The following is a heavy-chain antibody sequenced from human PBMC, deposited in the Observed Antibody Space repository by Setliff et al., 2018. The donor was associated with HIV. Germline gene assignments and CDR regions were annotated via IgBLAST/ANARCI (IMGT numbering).Heavy chain of an antibody. CDR1: GYSISSGYY. D-gene: IGHD2-8*02. CDR2: IYTSGST. V-gene: IGHV4-61*02. CDR3: ARVSSTYWYSIFRNYYYHMDV. Sequence: SQTLSLTCAVSGYSISSGYYWSWIRQPAGKGLEWIGRIYTSGSTNYNPSLKSRVTMSVDTSKKQFSLKLNSVTAADTAVYYCARVSSTYWYSIFRNYYYHMDVWGKGTTVTVSS. J-gene: IGHJ6*03.